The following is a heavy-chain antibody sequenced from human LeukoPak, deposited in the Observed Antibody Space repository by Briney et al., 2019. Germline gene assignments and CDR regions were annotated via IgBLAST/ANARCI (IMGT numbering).Heavy chain of an antibody. CDR2: ISGSGGST. V-gene: IGHV3-23*01. Sequence: GGSLRLSCAASGFTFSSYATSWVRQAPGKGLEWVSAISGSGGSTYYADSVKGRFTISRDNSKNTLYLQMNSLRAEDTAVYYCARARLVRGYFDCWGQGTLVTVPS. CDR3: ARARLVRGYFDC. D-gene: IGHD6-19*01. J-gene: IGHJ4*02. CDR1: GFTFSSYA.